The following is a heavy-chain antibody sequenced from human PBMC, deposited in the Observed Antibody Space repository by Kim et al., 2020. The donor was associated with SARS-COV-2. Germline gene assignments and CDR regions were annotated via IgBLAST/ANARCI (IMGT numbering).Heavy chain of an antibody. D-gene: IGHD3-3*01. J-gene: IGHJ6*03. CDR1: GFTFSSYE. CDR2: ISSSGSTI. V-gene: IGHV3-48*03. Sequence: GGSLRPSCAASGFTFSSYEMNWVRQAPGKGLEWVSYISSSGSTIYYADSVKGRFTTSRDNAKNSLYLQMNSLRAEDTAAYYCARDPTITIFGVVIDYYY. CDR3: ARDPTITIFGVVIDYYY.